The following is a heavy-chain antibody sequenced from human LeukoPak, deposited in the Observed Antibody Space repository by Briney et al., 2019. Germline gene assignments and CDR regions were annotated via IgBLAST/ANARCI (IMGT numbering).Heavy chain of an antibody. CDR2: ISWNSGSI. Sequence: PGGSLRLSCAASGFTFDDYAMHWVRQAPGKGLEWVSGISWNSGSIGYADSVKGRLTISRVNAKNSLYLQMNSLRAEDTALYYCAKDSGRWSWNYWGQGTLVTVSS. CDR1: GFTFDDYA. V-gene: IGHV3-9*01. CDR3: AKDSGRWSWNY. J-gene: IGHJ4*02. D-gene: IGHD3-10*01.